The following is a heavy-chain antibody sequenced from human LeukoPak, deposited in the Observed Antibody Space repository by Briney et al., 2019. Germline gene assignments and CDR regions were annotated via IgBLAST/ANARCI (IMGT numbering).Heavy chain of an antibody. CDR1: GGSFSGYY. D-gene: IGHD4-17*01. J-gene: IGHJ6*02. CDR2: INHSGST. CDR3: ARGYGGNTYYYYGMDV. Sequence: SETLSLTCAVYGGSFSGYYWSWIRQPPGKGLEWIGEINHSGSTNYNPSLKSRVTISVDTSKNQFSLKLSSVTAADTAVYYCARGYGGNTYYYYGMDVWGQGTMVTVSS. V-gene: IGHV4-34*01.